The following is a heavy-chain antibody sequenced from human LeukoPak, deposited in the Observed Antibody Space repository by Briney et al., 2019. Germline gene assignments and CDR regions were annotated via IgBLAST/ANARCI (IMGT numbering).Heavy chain of an antibody. Sequence: SETLSLTCTVSGGSISSGGYSWSWIRQPPGKGLEWIGYIYHSGSTYYNPSLKSRVTISVDRSKNQFSLKLSSVTAADTAVYYCARGPIYDSSGYYYVRHPNYGMDVWGQGTTVTVSS. V-gene: IGHV4-30-2*01. J-gene: IGHJ6*02. D-gene: IGHD3-22*01. CDR1: GGSISSGGYS. CDR3: ARGPIYDSSGYYYVRHPNYGMDV. CDR2: IYHSGST.